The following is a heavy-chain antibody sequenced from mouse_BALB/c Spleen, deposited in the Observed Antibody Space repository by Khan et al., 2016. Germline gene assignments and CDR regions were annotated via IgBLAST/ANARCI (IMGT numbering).Heavy chain of an antibody. Sequence: QVQLQQSGAELVRPGSSVKISCKASGYAFSSYWMNWVKQRPGQGLEWIGQIYPGDGDTNYNGKFKGKATLTADKSSSTAYMQLSSLTSEDSAVYFCSRGDYFDYWGQGTTLTVSS. V-gene: IGHV1-80*01. CDR2: IYPGDGDT. CDR3: SRGDYFDY. J-gene: IGHJ2*01. CDR1: GYAFSSYW.